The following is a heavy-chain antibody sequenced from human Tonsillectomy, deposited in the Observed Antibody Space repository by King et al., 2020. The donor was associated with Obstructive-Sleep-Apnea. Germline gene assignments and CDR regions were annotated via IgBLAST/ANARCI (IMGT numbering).Heavy chain of an antibody. CDR3: ASRGHDYGSAYYYYGMDV. CDR1: GFTVSSNY. CDR2: IYSGGST. D-gene: IGHD4-17*01. V-gene: IGHV3-66*01. J-gene: IGHJ6*02. Sequence: VQLVESGGGLVQPGGSLRLSCAASGFTVSSNYMNWVRQAPGKGLEWVSVIYSGGSTYYADSVKGRFTISRDKSKNTLYLQMNSLRAEDTAVYYCASRGHDYGSAYYYYGMDVWGQGTTVTVSS.